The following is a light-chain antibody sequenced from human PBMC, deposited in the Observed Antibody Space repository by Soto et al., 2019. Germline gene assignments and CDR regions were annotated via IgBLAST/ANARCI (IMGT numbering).Light chain of an antibody. CDR3: QQRSNWPPVT. Sequence: EIVLTQSPATLSLSPGERATLSCRASQSINRHLAWYRQKPGQAPRLLIYDASNRATGIPARFSGSGSGTDFTLTISGLEPEDCGVYYCQQRSNWPPVTFGGGTKVEIK. V-gene: IGKV3-11*01. J-gene: IGKJ4*01. CDR2: DAS. CDR1: QSINRH.